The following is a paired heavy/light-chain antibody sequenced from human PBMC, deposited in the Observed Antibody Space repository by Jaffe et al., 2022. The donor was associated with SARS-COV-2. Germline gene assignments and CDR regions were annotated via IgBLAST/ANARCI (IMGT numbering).Light chain of an antibody. CDR3: QQRSDWPALT. V-gene: IGKV3-11*01. CDR1: QSVSRY. J-gene: IGKJ4*01. Sequence: EIVLTQSPATLSLSPGERATLSCRASQSVSRYLAWYQQKLGQAPRLLIYDASNRATGIPARFSGSGSGTDFTLTISSLEPEDFAVYYCQQRSDWPALTFGGGTKVEIK. CDR2: DAS.
Heavy chain of an antibody. J-gene: IGHJ3*02. V-gene: IGHV4-59*01. CDR1: GGSIRSYY. CDR2: IYYRGST. D-gene: IGHD7-27*01. CDR3: AGLNWGDSFEI. Sequence: QVQLQESGPGLVKPSQTLSLTCTVSGGSIRSYYWSWIRQPPGKGLEWIGYIYYRGSTNYKPSLKSRVTISVDTSKNQFSLKLSSVTSADTAVYYCAGLNWGDSFEIWGQGTMVTVSS.